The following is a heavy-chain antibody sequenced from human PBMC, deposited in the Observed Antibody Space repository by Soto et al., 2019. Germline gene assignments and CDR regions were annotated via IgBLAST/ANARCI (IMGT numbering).Heavy chain of an antibody. V-gene: IGHV3-30*04. J-gene: IGHJ3*02. CDR2: ISYDGSKQ. D-gene: IGHD4-17*01. CDR3: ARGRGLRPTNAFVI. CDR1: GFSVSSYA. Sequence: QVQLVESGGGVVQPGRSLRLTCAAFGFSVSSYALYWIRQAPGEGLEWLTAISYDGSKQYHADSVKGRFTISRDNSKNTVYLQMSSLRPEDTAMYYCARGRGLRPTNAFVIWGQGTMVTVSS.